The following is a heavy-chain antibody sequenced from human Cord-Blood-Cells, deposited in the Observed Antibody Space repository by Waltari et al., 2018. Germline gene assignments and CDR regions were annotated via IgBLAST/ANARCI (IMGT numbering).Heavy chain of an antibody. Sequence: QVQLQQWGAGLLKPSETLSLTCAVYGGSFSGYYWSWFRQPPGKGLEWIGEINHSGSTNYNPSLKSRVTISVDTSKNQFSLKLSSVTAADTAVYYCARGRGIVATITPFDIWGQGTMVTVSS. CDR2: INHSGST. CDR3: ARGRGIVATITPFDI. CDR1: GGSFSGYY. D-gene: IGHD5-12*01. V-gene: IGHV4-34*01. J-gene: IGHJ3*02.